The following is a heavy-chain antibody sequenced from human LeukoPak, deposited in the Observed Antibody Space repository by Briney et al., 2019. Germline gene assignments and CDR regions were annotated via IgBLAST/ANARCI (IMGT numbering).Heavy chain of an antibody. J-gene: IGHJ4*02. CDR3: ARTTYYYDSSGYYSKVFDY. CDR2: IDWDDDK. V-gene: IGHV2-70*01. D-gene: IGHD3-22*01. Sequence: SGPTLVNPTQTLTLTCTFSGFSLSTSGMCVSWIRQPPGKALEWLALIDWDDDKYYSTSLKTRLTISKDTSKNQVVLTMTNMDPADTATYYCARTTYYYDSSGYYSKVFDYWGQGTLVTVSS. CDR1: GFSLSTSGMC.